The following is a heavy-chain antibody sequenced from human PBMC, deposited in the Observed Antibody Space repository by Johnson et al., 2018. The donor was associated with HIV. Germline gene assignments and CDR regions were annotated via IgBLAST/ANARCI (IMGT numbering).Heavy chain of an antibody. J-gene: IGHJ3*02. Sequence: QVQLVESGGGVVQPGGSLRLSCAASGFTFSSYGMHWVRQAPGKGLEWVAFIRYDGSNKYYADSVKGRFTISRDDSKNTLYLQMNSLNTEDTAVYYCTTDRPVISAFDIWGQGTMVTVS. V-gene: IGHV3-30*02. CDR2: IRYDGSNK. D-gene: IGHD2/OR15-2a*01. CDR1: GFTFSSYG. CDR3: TTDRPVISAFDI.